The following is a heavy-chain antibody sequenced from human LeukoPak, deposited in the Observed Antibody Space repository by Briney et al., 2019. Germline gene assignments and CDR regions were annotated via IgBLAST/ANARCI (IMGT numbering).Heavy chain of an antibody. CDR1: GFTFSSYG. Sequence: GRSLRLSCAASGFTFSSYGMHWVRQAPGKGLEWVAVIWYDGSNKYYADSVKGRFTISRDNSKNTLYLQMNSLRAEDTAVYYCAREFYYYDSSGPPFDYWGQGTLVTVSP. D-gene: IGHD3-22*01. J-gene: IGHJ4*02. CDR2: IWYDGSNK. CDR3: AREFYYYDSSGPPFDY. V-gene: IGHV3-33*01.